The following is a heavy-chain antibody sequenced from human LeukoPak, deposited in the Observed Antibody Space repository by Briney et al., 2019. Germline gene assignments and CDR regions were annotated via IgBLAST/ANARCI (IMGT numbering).Heavy chain of an antibody. CDR2: IYYSGST. CDR1: GCPISSCSYY. V-gene: IGHV4-39*01. D-gene: IGHD5-18*01. Sequence: PSETLTLTCTASGCPISSCSYYWVWNPHPPGKGLEWIVSIYYSGSTYYNPSLKSRVTISVDTSKNQFSLKLTSVTAADTAVYYRTNSQSYSYGPYYFDYWGQGTLVSVSS. CDR3: TNSQSYSYGPYYFDY. J-gene: IGHJ4*02.